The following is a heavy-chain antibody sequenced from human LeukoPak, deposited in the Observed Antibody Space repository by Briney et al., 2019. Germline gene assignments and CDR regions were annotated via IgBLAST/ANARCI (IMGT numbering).Heavy chain of an antibody. CDR1: GFTFDDYA. D-gene: IGHD4-23*01. CDR3: AKDNGGNNYFDY. CDR2: ISWNSGSI. J-gene: IGHJ4*02. V-gene: IGHV3-9*01. Sequence: PGGSLKLSCAASGFTFDDYAMHWVRQAPGKGLEWVSGISWNSGSIGYADSVKGRFTISRDNAKNSLYLQMNSLRAEDTALYYCAKDNGGNNYFDYWGQGTLVTVSS.